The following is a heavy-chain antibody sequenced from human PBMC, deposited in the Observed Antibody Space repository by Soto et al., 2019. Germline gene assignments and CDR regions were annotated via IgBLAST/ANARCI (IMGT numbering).Heavy chain of an antibody. Sequence: LQLQESGSGLVKPSQTLSLTCAVSGGSISSGGYSCSWIRQPPGKGLEWIGYIYHSGSTYYNPSLKSRVTISVDRSKNQFSLKLSSVTAADTAVYYCARGMTTVTTFDYCGQGTLVTVSS. CDR3: ARGMTTVTTFDY. J-gene: IGHJ4*02. V-gene: IGHV4-30-2*01. CDR2: IYHSGST. CDR1: GGSISSGGYS. D-gene: IGHD4-4*01.